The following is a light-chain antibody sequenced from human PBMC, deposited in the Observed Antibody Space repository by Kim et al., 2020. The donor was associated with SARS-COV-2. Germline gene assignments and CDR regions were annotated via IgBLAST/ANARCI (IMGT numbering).Light chain of an antibody. V-gene: IGKV1-5*03. CDR1: QSISSW. J-gene: IGKJ2*03. CDR2: KAS. Sequence: SAPVGDRVTITCRASQSISSWLAWYQQKPGKAPKLLIYKASSLESGVPSRFSGSGSGTEFTLTISSLQPDDFATYYCQQYNSYSYSFGQGTKLEI. CDR3: QQYNSYSYS.